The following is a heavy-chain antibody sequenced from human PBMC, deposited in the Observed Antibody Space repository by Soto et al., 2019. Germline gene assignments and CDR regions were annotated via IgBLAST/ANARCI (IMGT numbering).Heavy chain of an antibody. D-gene: IGHD2-21*02. CDR2: IDLDIGDT. V-gene: IGHV1-2*02. CDR1: GHTFTGHH. CDR3: ALEPTGTAGFDY. Sequence: QVQMVQSGAEVKKPGASVKVSCKASGHTFTGHHMHWVRQAPGQGLEWMGLIDLDIGDTKYAQKLQGRVTSTSDTSITTAYMELRGLRSDDTAVYYFALEPTGTAGFDYCGQGTLVTVSS. J-gene: IGHJ4*02.